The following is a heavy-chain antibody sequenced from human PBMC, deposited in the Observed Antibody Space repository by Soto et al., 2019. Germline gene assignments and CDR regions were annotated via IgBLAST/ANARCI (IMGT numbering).Heavy chain of an antibody. V-gene: IGHV3-20*01. J-gene: IGHJ4*02. Sequence: EVQLVESGGGVVRPGGSLRLSCAASGFTFDDYGMSWVRQAPGKGLEWGSGLNWDGGSTGYADSVKGRFTISRDNAKNSLYLQMNSLRAEDTALYHCARDSRAGYYFDYWGQGTIVTVSS. CDR2: LNWDGGST. CDR3: ARDSRAGYYFDY. D-gene: IGHD6-19*01. CDR1: GFTFDDYG.